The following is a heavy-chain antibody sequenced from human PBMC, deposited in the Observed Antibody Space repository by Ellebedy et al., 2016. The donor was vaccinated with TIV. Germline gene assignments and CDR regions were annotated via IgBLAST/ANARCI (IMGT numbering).Heavy chain of an antibody. D-gene: IGHD6-13*01. V-gene: IGHV1-69*13. J-gene: IGHJ4*02. Sequence: AASVKVSCKPSGGTFSSYSISWVRQAPGQGLEWLGGIIPAFGTTNYAQNFQGRVTITADESTGTVYMDLSSLTSNDTAVDYCARLTISGAGDDWGQGSLVTVSS. CDR2: IIPAFGTT. CDR3: ARLTISGAGDD. CDR1: GGTFSSYS.